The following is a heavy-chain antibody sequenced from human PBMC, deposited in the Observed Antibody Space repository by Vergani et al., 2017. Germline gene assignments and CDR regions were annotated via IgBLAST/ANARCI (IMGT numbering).Heavy chain of an antibody. Sequence: QVQLQESGPGLVKPSETLSLTCAVSGGSISSGGYSWSWIRQPPGKGLEWIGYIYHSGSTYYNPSLKSRVTIPVDRSKNQFSLRRSSVSAADTAVYYCARGGVRIYDFWSYPFDYWGQGTLVTVSS. CDR2: IYHSGST. D-gene: IGHD3-3*01. J-gene: IGHJ4*02. V-gene: IGHV4-30-2*01. CDR1: GGSISSGGYS. CDR3: ARGGVRIYDFWSYPFDY.